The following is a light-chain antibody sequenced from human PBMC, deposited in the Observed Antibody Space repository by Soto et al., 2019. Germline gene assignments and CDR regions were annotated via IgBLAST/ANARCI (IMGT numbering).Light chain of an antibody. J-gene: IGKJ1*01. V-gene: IGKV3D-15*01. CDR3: QQYNNWPWT. CDR1: QSVSSN. CDR2: GTS. Sequence: EVVLTQSPATLSVSPGERATLSCRASQSVSSNLAWYRQKPGQAPSLLIYGTSTRATGIPARFSGSGSGTEFTLTISSLQSEDFAVYYCQQYNNWPWTFGQGSMVDIK.